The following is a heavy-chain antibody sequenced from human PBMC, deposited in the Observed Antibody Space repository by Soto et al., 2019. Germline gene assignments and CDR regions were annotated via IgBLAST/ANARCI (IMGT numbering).Heavy chain of an antibody. CDR1: GGSISSYY. V-gene: IGHV4-59*01. Sequence: SETLSLTCTVSGGSISSYYWSWIRQPPGKGLEWIGYIYYSGSTNYNPSLKSRVTISVGTSKNQFSLKLSSVTAADTAVYYCARVGITIFGVDIRPTNWFDPWGQGTLVTVSS. CDR2: IYYSGST. CDR3: ARVGITIFGVDIRPTNWFDP. J-gene: IGHJ5*02. D-gene: IGHD3-3*01.